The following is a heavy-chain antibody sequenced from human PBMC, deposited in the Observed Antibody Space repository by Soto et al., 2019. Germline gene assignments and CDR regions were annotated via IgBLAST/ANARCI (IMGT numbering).Heavy chain of an antibody. CDR1: GGSFSSYA. CDR2: IVPVLGTA. Sequence: QGQLEQSGAEVRKPGSSVKVSCKASGGSFSSYAIGWVRQAPGQGLEWMGGIVPVLGTANPAQKFQGRVAFSTDASTATAYMELSSLRSEDTAVYYCARDSPGGGYYYGMDVWGQGTTVIVSS. V-gene: IGHV1-69*01. J-gene: IGHJ6*02. CDR3: ARDSPGGGYYYGMDV. D-gene: IGHD3-16*01.